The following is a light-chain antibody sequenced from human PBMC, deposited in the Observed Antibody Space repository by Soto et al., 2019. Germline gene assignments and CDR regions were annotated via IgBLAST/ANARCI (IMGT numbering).Light chain of an antibody. Sequence: IVIAQGTAILPVSPGVITNHSCRASQSVSSNLAWYQQKPGQAPRLLIYGASTRATGIPARFSGSGSGTEFTLTIRSLQSEDFAVYYCQQYNNWPRFTVGPGTKGDIK. CDR3: QQYNNWPRFT. V-gene: IGKV3-15*01. CDR2: GAS. J-gene: IGKJ3*01. CDR1: QSVSSN.